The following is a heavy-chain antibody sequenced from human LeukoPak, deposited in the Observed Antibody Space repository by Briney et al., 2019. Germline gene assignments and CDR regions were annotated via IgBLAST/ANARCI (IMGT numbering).Heavy chain of an antibody. CDR2: IYHSGST. CDR3: ARVVVAAWSWFDP. Sequence: SETLSLTCAVSGYSISSGYYWGWIRQPPGKGLEWIGSIYHSGSTHYNPSLKSRVTISVDTSKNQFSLKLSSVTAADTAAYYCARVVVAAWSWFDPWGQGTLVTVSS. D-gene: IGHD2-15*01. CDR1: GYSISSGYY. J-gene: IGHJ5*02. V-gene: IGHV4-38-2*01.